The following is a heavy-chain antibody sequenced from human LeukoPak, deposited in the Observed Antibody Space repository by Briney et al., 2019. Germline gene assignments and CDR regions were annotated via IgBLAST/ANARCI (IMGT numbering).Heavy chain of an antibody. V-gene: IGHV3-30*02. Sequence: GGSLRLSCAASGFTFSSYSMNWVRQAPGKGLEWVAFLRYDGSNKYYADSVKGRFTISRDNSKNTLYLQMNSLRAEDTAVYYCAKVRVSTSDIYYFDYWGQGTLVTVSS. CDR3: AKVRVSTSDIYYFDY. J-gene: IGHJ4*02. CDR1: GFTFSSYS. CDR2: LRYDGSNK. D-gene: IGHD2-2*01.